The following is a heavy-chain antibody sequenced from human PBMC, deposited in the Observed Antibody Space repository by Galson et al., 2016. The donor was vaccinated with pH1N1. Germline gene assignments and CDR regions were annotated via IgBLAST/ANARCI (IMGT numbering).Heavy chain of an antibody. Sequence: LRLSCAASGFIFSDYWMSWVRQAPGKGLEWVAKINQDGSRKYYVDSMKGRCTISRDNAENSLSLQMNSLRVEDTALYYCATEDYYASLYWGQGILVTVSS. J-gene: IGHJ4*02. V-gene: IGHV3-7*01. D-gene: IGHD1-26*01. CDR3: ATEDYYASLY. CDR2: INQDGSRK. CDR1: GFIFSDYW.